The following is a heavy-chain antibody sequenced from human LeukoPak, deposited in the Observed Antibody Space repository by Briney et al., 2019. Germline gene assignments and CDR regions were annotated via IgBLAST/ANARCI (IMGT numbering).Heavy chain of an antibody. Sequence: PSETLSLTCAVYGGSFRGYYWSWIRQPPGKGLEWIGEINHSGSTNYNPSLKSRVTISVDTSKNQFSLKLSSVTAADTAVYYCARGSPQWLVPAQTFPFDYWGQGTLVTVSS. V-gene: IGHV4-34*01. CDR1: GGSFRGYY. CDR2: INHSGST. J-gene: IGHJ4*02. D-gene: IGHD6-19*01. CDR3: ARGSPQWLVPAQTFPFDY.